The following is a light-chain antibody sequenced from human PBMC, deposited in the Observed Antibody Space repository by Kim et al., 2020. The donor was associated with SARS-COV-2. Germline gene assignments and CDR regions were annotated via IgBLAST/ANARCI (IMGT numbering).Light chain of an antibody. Sequence: QSALTQPASVSGSPGQSITISCTGTSSDVGSYNLVSWYQQHPDKAPKLMIYEVTKRPSGVSNHFSGSKSRNTASLTISGLQAEDEADYYCCSYAGSNTFDYVFGTGTKVTVL. CDR3: CSYAGSNTFDYV. J-gene: IGLJ1*01. CDR2: EVT. CDR1: SSDVGSYNL. V-gene: IGLV2-23*02.